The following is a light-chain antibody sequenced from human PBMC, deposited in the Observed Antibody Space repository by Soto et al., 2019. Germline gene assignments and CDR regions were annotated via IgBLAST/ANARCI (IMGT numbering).Light chain of an antibody. Sequence: QSALTQPASVSGSPGQSITFSCTGTSSDVGSYDYVSWHQQHPGKAPELIIYDVNNRPSGVPSRFSGSKSGNTASLIISGLQTEDEADYYCCAYSTSGTHVFGTGA. CDR2: DVN. J-gene: IGLJ1*01. V-gene: IGLV2-14*03. CDR3: CAYSTSGTHV. CDR1: SSDVGSYDY.